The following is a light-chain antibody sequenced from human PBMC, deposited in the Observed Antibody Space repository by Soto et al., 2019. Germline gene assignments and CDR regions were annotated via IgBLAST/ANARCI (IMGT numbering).Light chain of an antibody. CDR2: DTS. Sequence: EIVMTQSPATLSVSPGERATLSCRASQSVSSKLAWYQHKPGQAPRLLIYDTSTRAAGIPARFTGSGSGTDFTLTISSLQSEDFAVYYCQQYNTWRSIRVGQGTRLESK. CDR3: QQYNTWRSIR. CDR1: QSVSSK. V-gene: IGKV3-15*01. J-gene: IGKJ5*01.